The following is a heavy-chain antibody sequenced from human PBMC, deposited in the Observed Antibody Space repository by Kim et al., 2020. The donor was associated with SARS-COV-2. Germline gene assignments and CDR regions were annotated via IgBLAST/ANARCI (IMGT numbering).Heavy chain of an antibody. D-gene: IGHD5-12*01. CDR2: IYTGSNT. CDR1: GFTVSSNY. Sequence: GGSLRLSCAASGFTVSSNYMSWIRQAPGKGLEWVAIIYTGSNTYYSDSVKDRFTISRDKSKNTLFLQMNNLRGEDTALYFCAREGVGGYEYFDYWGQGTQVNVSS. J-gene: IGHJ4*02. CDR3: AREGVGGYEYFDY. V-gene: IGHV3-66*01.